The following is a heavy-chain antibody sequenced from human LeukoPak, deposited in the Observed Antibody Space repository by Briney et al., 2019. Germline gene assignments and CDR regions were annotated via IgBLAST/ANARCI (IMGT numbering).Heavy chain of an antibody. Sequence: ASVKVSCKPSGGTINDYAVYWVRQAPGQGLEWMARIIPLFGTVNYAQNFQDRLTPSADKSTNTAHMELSSLRFDDTAIYYCATPPPGYSFSNHYYYMDAWGRETTVTVSS. CDR1: GGTINDYA. V-gene: IGHV1-69*06. J-gene: IGHJ6*03. CDR2: IIPLFGTV. CDR3: ATPPPGYSFSNHYYYMDA. D-gene: IGHD1-1*01.